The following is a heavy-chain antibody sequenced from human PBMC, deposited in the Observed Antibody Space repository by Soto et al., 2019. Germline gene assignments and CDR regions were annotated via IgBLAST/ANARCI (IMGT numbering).Heavy chain of an antibody. J-gene: IGHJ4*02. D-gene: IGHD2-2*01. V-gene: IGHV4-34*01. CDR2: INHSGST. Sequence: SETLSLTCAVYGGSFSGYYWSWIRQPPGKGLEWIGEINHSGSTNYNPSLKSRVTISVDTSKNQFSLKLSSVTAADTAVYYCARDGDVVVPAAPGYYFDYWGQGTLVTVSS. CDR3: ARDGDVVVPAAPGYYFDY. CDR1: GGSFSGYY.